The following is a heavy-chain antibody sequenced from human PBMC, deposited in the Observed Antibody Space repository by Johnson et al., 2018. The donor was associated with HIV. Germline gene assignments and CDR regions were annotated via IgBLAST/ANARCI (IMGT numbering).Heavy chain of an antibody. D-gene: IGHD3-22*01. V-gene: IGHV3-72*01. CDR1: GFTFSDYF. J-gene: IGHJ3*02. Sequence: VPLVESGGGLVQPVGSLRLSCATSGFTFSDYFIDWVRQAPGRGLEWLGRARNEANSYTIEYAASVRGRFSISRDNSKNTLYLQMNSLRAEDTAVYYCAKANYYVYAFDIWGPGTMVTVSS. CDR2: ARNEANSYTI. CDR3: AKANYYVYAFDI.